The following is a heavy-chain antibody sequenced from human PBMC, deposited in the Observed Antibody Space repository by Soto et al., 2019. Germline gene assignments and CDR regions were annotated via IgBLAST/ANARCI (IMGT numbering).Heavy chain of an antibody. D-gene: IGHD3-10*01. CDR2: ISDDGSRA. J-gene: IGHJ4*02. CDR3: TRGPRPSSVGTGAF. CDR1: GFTFSMYW. Sequence: GGSLRLSCTASGFTFSMYWMHWVRQVPGKGPEWVSRISDDGSRADYADSVKGRFTISRDNAKNTLYLEMHVLRVDDTAVYYCTRGPRPSSVGTGAFWGQGTPVTVSS. V-gene: IGHV3-74*01.